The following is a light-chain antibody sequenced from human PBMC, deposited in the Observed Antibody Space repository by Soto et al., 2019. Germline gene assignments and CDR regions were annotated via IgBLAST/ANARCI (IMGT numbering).Light chain of an antibody. V-gene: IGKV1-5*01. Sequence: DIQMTQSPSTLSASVGDRVTITCRASQSISSWLAWYQQKPGKAPNLLIYDASTLESGVPSRFSGSGSGTEFTLTISSLQPDDFATYYCQQYSSYSWTFGQGTKVDIK. CDR1: QSISSW. CDR2: DAS. CDR3: QQYSSYSWT. J-gene: IGKJ1*01.